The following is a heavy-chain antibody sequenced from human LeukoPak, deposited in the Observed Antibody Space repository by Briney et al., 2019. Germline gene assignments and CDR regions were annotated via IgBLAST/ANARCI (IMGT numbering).Heavy chain of an antibody. CDR3: ARDLAVTTGDDY. V-gene: IGHV3-48*03. CDR1: GFTFSSYE. D-gene: IGHD4-11*01. Sequence: GGSLRLSXAASGFTFSSYEMNWVRQAPGKGLEWVSYISSSGSTIYYADSVKGRFTISRDNAKNSLYLQMNSLRAEDTAVYYCARDLAVTTGDDYWGQRTLVTVSS. J-gene: IGHJ4*02. CDR2: ISSSGSTI.